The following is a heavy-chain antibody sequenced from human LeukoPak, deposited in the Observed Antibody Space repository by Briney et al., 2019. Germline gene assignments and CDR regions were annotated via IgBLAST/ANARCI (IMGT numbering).Heavy chain of an antibody. D-gene: IGHD6-13*01. CDR2: IYTSGST. V-gene: IGHV4-61*02. CDR1: GGSISSGSYY. J-gene: IGHJ2*01. Sequence: SQTLSLTCTVSGGSISSGSYYWSWIRQPAGKGLEWIVRIYTSGSTNYNPSLNSRVTISVDTSKNQFSLKLSSVTAADTAVYYCARGALISSSWPYWYFDLWGRGTLVTVSS. CDR3: ARGALISSSWPYWYFDL.